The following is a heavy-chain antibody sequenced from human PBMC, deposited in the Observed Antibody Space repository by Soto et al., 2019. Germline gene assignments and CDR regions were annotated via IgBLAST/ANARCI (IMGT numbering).Heavy chain of an antibody. D-gene: IGHD2-2*01. CDR2: ISSSGSTI. CDR1: GFTFSDYY. V-gene: IGHV3-11*01. J-gene: IGHJ2*01. CDR3: ARTLREYPSMYWYFDL. Sequence: QVQLVESGGGLVKPGGSLRLSCAASGFTFSDYYMSWIRQAPGKGLEWVSYISSSGSTIYYADSVKGRFTISRDNAKNSLYLQMNSLRAEDTAVYYSARTLREYPSMYWYFDLWGRGTLVTVSS.